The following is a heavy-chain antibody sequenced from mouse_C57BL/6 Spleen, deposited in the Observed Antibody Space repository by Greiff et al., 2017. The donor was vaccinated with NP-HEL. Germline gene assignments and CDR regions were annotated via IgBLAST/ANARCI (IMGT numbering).Heavy chain of an antibody. CDR2: IDPSDSYT. V-gene: IGHV1-69*01. CDR3: ARPYGEGYFDV. D-gene: IGHD1-1*01. J-gene: IGHJ1*03. CDR1: GYTFTSYW. Sequence: QVQLQQPGAELVMPGASVKLSCKASGYTFTSYWMHWVKQRPGQGLEWIGEIDPSDSYTNYNQKFKGKSTLTVDKSSSTAYMQLSSLTSEDSAVYHCARPYGEGYFDVWGTGTTVTVSS.